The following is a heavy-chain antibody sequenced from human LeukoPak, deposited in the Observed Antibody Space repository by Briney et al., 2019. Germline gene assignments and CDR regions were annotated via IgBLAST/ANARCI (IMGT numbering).Heavy chain of an antibody. J-gene: IGHJ4*02. Sequence: SETLSLTCTVSGGSISSYYWSWIRQPPGKGLEWIGYIYYSGSTNHNPSLKSRVTISVDTSKNQFSLKLSSVTAADTAVYYCARRYCSSTSCYYFDYWGQGTLVTVSS. CDR1: GGSISSYY. CDR3: ARRYCSSTSCYYFDY. D-gene: IGHD2-2*01. CDR2: IYYSGST. V-gene: IGHV4-59*08.